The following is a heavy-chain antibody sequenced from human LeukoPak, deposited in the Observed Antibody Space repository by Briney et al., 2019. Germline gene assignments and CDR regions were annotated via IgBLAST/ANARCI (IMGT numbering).Heavy chain of an antibody. V-gene: IGHV3-48*01. J-gene: IGHJ4*02. CDR1: GFTFSSYS. CDR2: ISSISGTI. D-gene: IGHD5-18*01. CDR3: ARDHNYAFDY. Sequence: GGSLRLSCAASGFTFSSYSMNWVRQAPRKGLEWVSYISSISGTINYADSVKGRFTISGDNARNSLFPQMNSLRAEDTAVYYCARDHNYAFDYWGQGTLVTVSS.